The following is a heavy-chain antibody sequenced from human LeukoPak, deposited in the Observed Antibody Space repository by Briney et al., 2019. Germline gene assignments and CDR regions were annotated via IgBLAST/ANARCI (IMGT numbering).Heavy chain of an antibody. V-gene: IGHV3-21*01. CDR1: GFTFSRYS. CDR2: ISSSSSYI. CDR3: ARDVWVPDQH. J-gene: IGHJ1*01. Sequence: GGSLRLSCAASGFTFSRYSMNWVRQAPGKGLEWVSSISSSSSYIYYADSVKGQFTISRDNAKNSLYLQMNSLRAEDTAVYYCARDVWVPDQHWGQGTLVTVSS. D-gene: IGHD1-1*01.